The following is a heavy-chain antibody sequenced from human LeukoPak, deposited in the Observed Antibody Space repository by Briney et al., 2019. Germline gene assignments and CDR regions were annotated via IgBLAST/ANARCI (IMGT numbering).Heavy chain of an antibody. J-gene: IGHJ5*02. D-gene: IGHD4-23*01. CDR1: GGSISSGTSY. Sequence: SQTLSLTCTVSGGSISSGTSYRSWIRQHPGKGLEWIGYFYYTGTTYYNPSHKSRVTISVDTSKNQFSLKLSSVTAADTAAYYCARGDGGNSGEYWFDPWGQGTLVTVSS. V-gene: IGHV4-31*03. CDR2: FYYTGTT. CDR3: ARGDGGNSGEYWFDP.